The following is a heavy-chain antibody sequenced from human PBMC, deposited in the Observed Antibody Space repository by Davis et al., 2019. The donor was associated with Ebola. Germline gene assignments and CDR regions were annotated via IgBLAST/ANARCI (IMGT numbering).Heavy chain of an antibody. Sequence: MPSETLSLTCSVSGVSVSSGAYYWSWIRQPPGKGLEWIGSIHNTGSIYYNPSLESRVTIFLDTSKNQFSLRLSSVTAADTAVYYCAAILWGSGTWHVDPWGQGNLVTVS. V-gene: IGHV4-39*01. CDR1: GVSVSSGAYY. J-gene: IGHJ5*02. D-gene: IGHD3-10*01. CDR3: AAILWGSGTWHVDP. CDR2: IHNTGSI.